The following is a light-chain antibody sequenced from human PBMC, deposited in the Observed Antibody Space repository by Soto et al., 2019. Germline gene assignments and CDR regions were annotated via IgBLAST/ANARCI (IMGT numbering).Light chain of an antibody. J-gene: IGLJ1*01. V-gene: IGLV4-69*01. CDR1: SGHSSYA. CDR2: LNSDGSH. Sequence: QPVLTQSPSASASLGASVKLTCTLSSGHSSYAIAWHQQQSEKGPRYLMKLNSDGSHSKGDGIPDRFSGPSSGAERYLTISSLQSEDEADYYCQTWGTGIHVFGTGTKVTVL. CDR3: QTWGTGIHV.